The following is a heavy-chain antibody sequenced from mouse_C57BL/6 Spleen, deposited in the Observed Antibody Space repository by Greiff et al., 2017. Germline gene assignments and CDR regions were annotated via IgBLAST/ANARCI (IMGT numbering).Heavy chain of an antibody. CDR3: AKYYYDYSYAMDY. J-gene: IGHJ4*01. D-gene: IGHD2-4*01. CDR1: GYSITSGYY. Sequence: EVQLQESGPGLVKPSQSLSLTCSVTGYSITSGYYWNWIRQFPGNKLEWMGYISYDGSNNYNPSLKNRISITRDTSKNQFFLKLNSVTTEDTATYYCAKYYYDYSYAMDYWGQGTSVTVSS. CDR2: ISYDGSN. V-gene: IGHV3-6*01.